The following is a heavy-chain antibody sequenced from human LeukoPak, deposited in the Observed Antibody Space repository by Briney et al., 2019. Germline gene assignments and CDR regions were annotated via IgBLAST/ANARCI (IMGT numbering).Heavy chain of an antibody. V-gene: IGHV3-66*02. CDR2: IYSGGST. J-gene: IGHJ4*02. D-gene: IGHD1-26*01. Sequence: VPPGGSLRLSCAAPGFIVSSNYMNWGRQAPGEGLGWVSVIYSGGSTYYADSVKGRFTISRDNSKNTVYLQMNSLRAEDTALYYCARSWDARLNFDYWGQGTLVTVSS. CDR3: ARSWDARLNFDY. CDR1: GFIVSSNY.